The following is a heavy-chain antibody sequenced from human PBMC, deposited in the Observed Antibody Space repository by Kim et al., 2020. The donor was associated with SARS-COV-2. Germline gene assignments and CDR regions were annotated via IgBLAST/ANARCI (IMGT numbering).Heavy chain of an antibody. J-gene: IGHJ6*02. V-gene: IGHV4-34*01. D-gene: IGHD2-2*01. Sequence: SETLSLTCAVYGGSFSGYYWSWIRQPPGKGLEWIGEINHSGSTNYNPSLKSRVTISVDTSKNQFSLKLSSVTAADTAVYYCARMGPNCSSTSCRRPRSPEGGYYYGMDVWGQGTTVTVSS. CDR1: GGSFSGYY. CDR3: ARMGPNCSSTSCRRPRSPEGGYYYGMDV. CDR2: INHSGST.